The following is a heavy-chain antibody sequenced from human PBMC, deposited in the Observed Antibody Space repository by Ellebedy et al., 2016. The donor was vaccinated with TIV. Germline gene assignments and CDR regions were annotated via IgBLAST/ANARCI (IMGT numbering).Heavy chain of an antibody. J-gene: IGHJ4*02. CDR2: IDQYGSGT. Sequence: GESLKISCAASGFTFSNYWMSWVRQAAGKGPVWVARIDQYGSGTDYANFVKGRFTISRDNARDMLYLQMNSLRAEDTGLYYCARDRPGDNFFFDYWGQGTPVTVSS. CDR3: ARDRPGDNFFFDY. CDR1: GFTFSNYW. D-gene: IGHD2-21*01. V-gene: IGHV3-74*01.